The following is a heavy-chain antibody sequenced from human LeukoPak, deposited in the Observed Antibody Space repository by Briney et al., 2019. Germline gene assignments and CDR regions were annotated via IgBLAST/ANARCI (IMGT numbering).Heavy chain of an antibody. CDR3: ARDLARGYPVYYFDY. J-gene: IGHJ4*02. V-gene: IGHV1-46*01. CDR2: INPSGGST. D-gene: IGHD5-12*01. CDR1: GYTFTSYY. Sequence: ASVKVSCKASGYTFTSYYMHWVRQAPGQGLEWMGIINPSGGSTGYAQKFQGRVTMTRDTSTSTVYMELSSLRSEDTAVYYCARDLARGYPVYYFDYWGQGTLVTVSS.